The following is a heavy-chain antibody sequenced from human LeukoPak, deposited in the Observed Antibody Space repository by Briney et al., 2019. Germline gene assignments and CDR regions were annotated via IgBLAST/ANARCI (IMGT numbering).Heavy chain of an antibody. CDR2: INPNSGGT. CDR1: GYTFTGYY. CDR3: ARDYTGFGDAFDI. Sequence: ASVKVSCKASGYTFTGYYMHWVRQAPGQGLEWMGWINPNSGGTNYAQKFQGRVTMTRDTSISTAYMELSRLRSDDTAVYYCARDYTGFGDAFDIWGQGTMVSVSS. D-gene: IGHD3-16*01. J-gene: IGHJ3*02. V-gene: IGHV1-2*02.